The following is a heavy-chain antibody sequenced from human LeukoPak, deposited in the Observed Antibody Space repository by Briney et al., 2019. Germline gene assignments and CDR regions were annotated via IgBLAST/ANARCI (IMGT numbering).Heavy chain of an antibody. D-gene: IGHD1-26*01. J-gene: IGHJ4*02. V-gene: IGHV4-34*01. CDR3: ARVRFDSGSYYFDY. CDR2: INHSGST. Sequence: PSETLSLSCDVYGGSFSGCYWSWIRQPPGKGPEWIGEINHSGSTNYNPSLKSRVAISEDKSRNQFSPRLSSVTAADTAVYYCARVRFDSGSYYFDYWGQGTLVTVSS. CDR1: GGSFSGCY.